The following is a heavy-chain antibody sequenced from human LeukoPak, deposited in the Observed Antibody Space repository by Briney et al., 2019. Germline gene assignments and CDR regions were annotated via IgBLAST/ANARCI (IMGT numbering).Heavy chain of an antibody. CDR1: GGSFSGYY. CDR3: ARAKPPYYYGSGSYYKARWFDP. V-gene: IGHV4-34*01. CDR2: INHSGST. D-gene: IGHD3-10*01. Sequence: PSETLSLTCAVYGGSFSGYYWSWIRQPPGKGLEWIGEINHSGSTNYNPSLKSQVTISVDTSKNQFSLKLSSVTAADTAVYYCARAKPPYYYGSGSYYKARWFDPWGQGTLVTVSS. J-gene: IGHJ5*02.